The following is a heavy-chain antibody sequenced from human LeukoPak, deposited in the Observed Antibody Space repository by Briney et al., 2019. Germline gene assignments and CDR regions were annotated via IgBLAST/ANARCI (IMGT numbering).Heavy chain of an antibody. CDR3: ARDSTYYGSESYYNGRFDF. Sequence: SETLSLTCTVSGGSISSYYWSWIRQPPGKGLEWIGYIYHSGSTKYNPSLKSRVTISVDTSKNQFSLNLSSVTAADTAVYYCARDSTYYGSESYYNGRFDFWGQGTLVTVSS. D-gene: IGHD3-10*01. V-gene: IGHV4-59*01. CDR2: IYHSGST. CDR1: GGSISSYY. J-gene: IGHJ4*02.